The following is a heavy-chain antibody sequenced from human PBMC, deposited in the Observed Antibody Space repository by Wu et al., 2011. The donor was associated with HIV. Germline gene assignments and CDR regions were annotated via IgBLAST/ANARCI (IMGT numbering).Heavy chain of an antibody. CDR2: INPKIGGT. Sequence: QVQLVQSGAEVKKPGASVKVSCKASGYTFSGYYMHWVRQAPGQGLEWMGWINPKIGGTNYAHKFQGRVTMTRDTSISTAFMELSRLTSDDTAVYYCARDIGPDYDTSAYYVSETYTFDYWARNPGHRLL. J-gene: IGHJ4*01. D-gene: IGHD3-22*01. CDR3: ARDIGPDYDTSAYYVSETYTFDY. V-gene: IGHV1-2*07. CDR1: GYTFSGYY.